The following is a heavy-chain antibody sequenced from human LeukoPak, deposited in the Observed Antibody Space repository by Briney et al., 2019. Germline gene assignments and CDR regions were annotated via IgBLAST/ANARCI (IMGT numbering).Heavy chain of an antibody. V-gene: IGHV3-64*01. CDR1: GFTFSTYV. Sequence: GGPLRLSCTASGFTFSTYVMYWVRQAPGKGLEYVSAITNNGGRTYYANSVKGRFTISRDNSKNALYPQMGSLRVDDMAVYYCARAKSSNGYYFDYWGQGTLVTVSS. CDR2: ITNNGGRT. CDR3: ARAKSSNGYYFDY. D-gene: IGHD3-22*01. J-gene: IGHJ4*02.